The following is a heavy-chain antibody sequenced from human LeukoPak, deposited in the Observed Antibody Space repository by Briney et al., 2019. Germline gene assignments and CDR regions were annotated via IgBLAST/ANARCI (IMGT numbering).Heavy chain of an antibody. V-gene: IGHV3-21*01. CDR2: MSSSSSYI. D-gene: IGHD5-18*01. CDR3: ARDRSRIQLWSPGYFDY. J-gene: IGHJ4*02. CDR1: GFTFSSYS. Sequence: PGGSLRLSCAASGFTFSSYSMNWVRQAPGKGLEWVSSMSSSSSYIYYADSVKGRFTISRDNAKNSLYLQMNILRAEDTAVYYCARDRSRIQLWSPGYFDYWGQGTLVTVSS.